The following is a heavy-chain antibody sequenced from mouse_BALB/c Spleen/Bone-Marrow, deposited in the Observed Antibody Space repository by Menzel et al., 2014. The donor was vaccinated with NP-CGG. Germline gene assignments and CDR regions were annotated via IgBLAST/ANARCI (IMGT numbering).Heavy chain of an antibody. D-gene: IGHD1-1*01. V-gene: IGHV3-8*02. Sequence: EVKLMESGPSLVKPSQTLSLTCSVTGDSITSGYWNWIRKFPGNKLEYMGYISYSGSTYYNPSFKSRISITRDTSKNQYYLQLNSVTTEDTATYYCASLLRIYYAMDYWGQGTSVTVSS. CDR3: ASLLRIYYAMDY. CDR1: GDSITSGY. CDR2: ISYSGST. J-gene: IGHJ4*01.